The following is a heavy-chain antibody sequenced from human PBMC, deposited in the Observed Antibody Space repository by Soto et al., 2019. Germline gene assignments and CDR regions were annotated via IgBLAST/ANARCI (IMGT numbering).Heavy chain of an antibody. CDR1: GVSISSSTYY. CDR2: IFYSGTT. V-gene: IGHV4-39*01. D-gene: IGHD2-2*01. Sequence: SETLSLTCTVSGVSISSSTYYWGWIRQPPGKGLEWIGSIFYSGTTYYNPSLKSRVTISVDTSKNQFSLKLSSVTAADTAVYYCARKRYCSSSSCYEDWFDPWGQGTLVTVSS. J-gene: IGHJ5*02. CDR3: ARKRYCSSSSCYEDWFDP.